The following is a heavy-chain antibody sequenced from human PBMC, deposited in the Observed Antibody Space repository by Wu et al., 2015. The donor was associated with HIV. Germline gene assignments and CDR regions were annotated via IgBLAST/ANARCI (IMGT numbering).Heavy chain of an antibody. D-gene: IGHD3-3*01. CDR2: INPNSGGT. CDR1: GYTFTDYY. V-gene: IGHV1-2*02. J-gene: IGHJ4*02. CDR3: ARGDYANYDFWSAYPSY. Sequence: QVQLVQSGAEVKKPGASVKVSCQASGYTFTDYYIHWVRQAPGQGLEWMGWINPNSGGTNYAQKFQGRVTLTRDTSIGTAYMETSRMTSDDTAVYYCARGDYANYDFWSAYPSYWGQGTLVTVSS.